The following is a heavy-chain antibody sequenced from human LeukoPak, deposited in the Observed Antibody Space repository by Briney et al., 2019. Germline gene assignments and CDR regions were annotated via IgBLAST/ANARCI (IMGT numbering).Heavy chain of an antibody. CDR3: ARRPFCSSTSCYTSWFDP. D-gene: IGHD2-2*02. Sequence: GESLKISCKGSGYSFTSYWISWARQMPGKGLEWMGRIDPSDSYTNYSPSFQGHVTISADKSISTAYLQWGSLKASDTAMYYCARRPFCSSTSCYTSWFDPWGQGTLVTVSS. J-gene: IGHJ5*02. CDR2: IDPSDSYT. CDR1: GYSFTSYW. V-gene: IGHV5-10-1*01.